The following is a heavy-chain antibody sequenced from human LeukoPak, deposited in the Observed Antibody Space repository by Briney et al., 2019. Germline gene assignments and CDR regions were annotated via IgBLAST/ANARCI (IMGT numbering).Heavy chain of an antibody. CDR2: IYYSGST. Sequence: PSETLSLTCTVSGGSISSGAYPWSWIRQHPGEGLEWIGYIYYSGSTYYNPSLKSRVSISVDTSKNQVSLKLTSVTAADTAVYYCARQTGHGDSNYWGQGILVTVSS. CDR3: ARQTGHGDSNY. CDR1: GGSISSGAYP. D-gene: IGHD4-17*01. V-gene: IGHV4-30-4*01. J-gene: IGHJ4*02.